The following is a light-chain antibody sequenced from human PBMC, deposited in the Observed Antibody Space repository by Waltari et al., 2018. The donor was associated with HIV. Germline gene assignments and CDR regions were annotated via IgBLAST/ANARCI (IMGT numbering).Light chain of an antibody. Sequence: QSVLTQPPSASGTPGQRVTISCSGSSSNIGSKTVNWYQQLPGTAPKLLIYYNNQRPSEVPDRVSGSKSGTSASLAISGLQSEDEADYYCAAWDRSLNGPVFGTGTKVTVL. V-gene: IGLV1-44*01. CDR2: YNN. J-gene: IGLJ1*01. CDR3: AAWDRSLNGPV. CDR1: SSNIGSKT.